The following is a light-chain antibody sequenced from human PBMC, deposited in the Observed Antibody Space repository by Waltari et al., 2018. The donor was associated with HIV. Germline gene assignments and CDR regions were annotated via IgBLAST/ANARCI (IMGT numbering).Light chain of an antibody. V-gene: IGLV1-51*01. CDR1: SSNIGNNY. Sequence: QSVLTQSPSVSAAPGQKVTISCSGSSSNIGNNYVSWYQQLPGTAPKLLIDDNNNRPSGIPDRFSGSKSGTSATLVITGLQTGDEADYYCGTWDSSLSAVLFGGGTKLTVL. J-gene: IGLJ2*01. CDR3: GTWDSSLSAVL. CDR2: DNN.